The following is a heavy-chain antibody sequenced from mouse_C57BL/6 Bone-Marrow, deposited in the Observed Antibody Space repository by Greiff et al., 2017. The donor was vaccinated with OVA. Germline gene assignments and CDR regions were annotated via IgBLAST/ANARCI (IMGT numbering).Heavy chain of an antibody. CDR2: IYPRSGNT. Sequence: QVQLQQSGAELARPGASVKLSCKASGYTLTSYGISWVKQRTGQGLEWIGEIYPRSGNTYYNEKFKGKATLTADKSSSTAYMELRSLTSEDSAVYFCARAAYYSNHGGFAYWGQGTLVTVSA. D-gene: IGHD2-5*01. V-gene: IGHV1-81*01. CDR3: ARAAYYSNHGGFAY. J-gene: IGHJ3*01. CDR1: GYTLTSYG.